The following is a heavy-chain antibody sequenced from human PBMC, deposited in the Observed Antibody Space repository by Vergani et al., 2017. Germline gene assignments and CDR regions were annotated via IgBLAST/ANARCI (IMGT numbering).Heavy chain of an antibody. Sequence: QVQLQESGPGLVKPSETLSLTCTVSGGSISSYYWSWIRQPPGKGLEWIGYIYYSGSTNYNPSLKSRVTISVDTSKNQFSLKLSSVTAEDTAVYYCARGVAVAGSGIYYYYYGMDVWGQGTTVTVSS. D-gene: IGHD6-19*01. V-gene: IGHV4-59*01. J-gene: IGHJ6*02. CDR2: IYYSGST. CDR3: ARGVAVAGSGIYYYYYGMDV. CDR1: GGSISSYY.